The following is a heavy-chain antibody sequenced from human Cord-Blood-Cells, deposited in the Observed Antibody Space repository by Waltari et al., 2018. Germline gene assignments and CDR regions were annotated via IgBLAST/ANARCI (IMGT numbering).Heavy chain of an antibody. CDR3: ARRGDFWSGYYYNWFDP. CDR2: IYYRGST. D-gene: IGHD3-3*01. CDR1: GGSISSSSYY. J-gene: IGHJ5*02. Sequence: QLQLQESAPGLVKPSETLSLTRTVSGGSISSSSYYWGWIRQPPGKGLEWIGSIYYRGSTYYNPSLKSRVTISVDTSKNQFSLKLSSVTAADTAVYYCARRGDFWSGYYYNWFDPWGQGTLVTVSS. V-gene: IGHV4-39*01.